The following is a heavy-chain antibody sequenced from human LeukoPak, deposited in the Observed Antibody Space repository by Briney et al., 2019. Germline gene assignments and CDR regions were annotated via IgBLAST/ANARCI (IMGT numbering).Heavy chain of an antibody. CDR2: IYHGGST. J-gene: IGHJ4*02. Sequence: NPSETLSLTRTVSGGSISSGYYWGWIRQPPGKGLEWIGSIYHGGSTYYIPSLKSRVTISVDTSNNQFSLKLTSVTAADTAVYYCVRDVVSGGYIDHWGQGTLITVSS. CDR3: VRDVVSGGYIDH. D-gene: IGHD3-16*01. CDR1: GGSISSGYY. V-gene: IGHV4-38-2*02.